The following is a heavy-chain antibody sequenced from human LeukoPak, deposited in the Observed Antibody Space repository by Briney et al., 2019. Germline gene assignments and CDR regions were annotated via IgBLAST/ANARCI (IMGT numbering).Heavy chain of an antibody. J-gene: IGHJ4*02. CDR3: ARDTLAYDSSGYYPDY. Sequence: GGSLRLSCAASGFTFSSYSMNWVRQAPGKGLEWVSSISSSSSYIYYADSVKGRFTISRDNAKNSLYLQMNSLRAEDTAVYYCARDTLAYDSSGYYPDYWGQGTLVTVS. V-gene: IGHV3-21*01. D-gene: IGHD3-22*01. CDR1: GFTFSSYS. CDR2: ISSSSSYI.